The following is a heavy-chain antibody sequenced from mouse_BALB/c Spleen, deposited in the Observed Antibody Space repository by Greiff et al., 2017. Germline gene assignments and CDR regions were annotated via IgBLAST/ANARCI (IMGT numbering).Heavy chain of an antibody. CDR1: GFTFSDYY. CDR2: ISDGGSYT. V-gene: IGHV5-4*02. CDR3: ARDAWFAY. J-gene: IGHJ3*01. Sequence: DVMLVESGGGLVKPGGSLKLSCAASGFTFSDYYMYWVRQTPEKRLEWVATISDGGSYTYYPDSVKGRFTISRDNAKNNLYLQMSSLKSEDTAMDYCARDAWFAYWGHVTLVTLSA.